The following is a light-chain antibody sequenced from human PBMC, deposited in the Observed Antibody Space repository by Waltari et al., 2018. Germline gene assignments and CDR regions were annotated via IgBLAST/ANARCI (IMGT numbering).Light chain of an antibody. J-gene: IGLJ2*01. Sequence: SYVLTQPPAVSVAPGRTASITGGGNDLLRNSGHWYQQRPGQAPVLVVYDDSGRPSGIPERFSGSNSANTATLTIRRVEAGDEADYYCQVWDRNSAVVFGGGTKLTVL. CDR2: DDS. CDR1: DLLRNS. V-gene: IGLV3-21*03. CDR3: QVWDRNSAVV.